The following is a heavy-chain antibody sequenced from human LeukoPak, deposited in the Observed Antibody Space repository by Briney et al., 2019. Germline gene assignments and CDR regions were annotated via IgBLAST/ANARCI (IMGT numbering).Heavy chain of an antibody. D-gene: IGHD1-14*01. J-gene: IGHJ5*01. CDR1: GFTFSSYW. CDR3: AKEGAYPIITYDS. V-gene: IGHV3-7*01. Sequence: GGSLRLSCAASGFTFSSYWMNWVRQAPGKGLEWVANIKQDGSEKYYVDSVQGRFTISRDNAKNSLYLQMNSLTAEDTAVYYCAKEGAYPIITYDSWGQGTLVTVSS. CDR2: IKQDGSEK.